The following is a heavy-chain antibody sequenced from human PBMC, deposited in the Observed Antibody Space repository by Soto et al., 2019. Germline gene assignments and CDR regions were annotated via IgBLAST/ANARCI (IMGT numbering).Heavy chain of an antibody. CDR3: ARDSLARGY. J-gene: IGHJ4*02. V-gene: IGHV3-48*01. Sequence: SGGGLVQPGGSLRLSCAASGFTFSSYSMNWVRQAPGKGLEWVSYISSSSSTIYYADSVKGRFTISRDNAKNSLYLQMNSLRAEDTAVYYCARDSLARGYWGQGTLVTVSS. D-gene: IGHD3-10*01. CDR1: GFTFSSYS. CDR2: ISSSSSTI.